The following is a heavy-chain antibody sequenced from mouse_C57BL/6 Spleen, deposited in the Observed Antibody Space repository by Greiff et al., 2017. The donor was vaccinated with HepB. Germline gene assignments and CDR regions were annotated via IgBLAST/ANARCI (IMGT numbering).Heavy chain of an antibody. CDR3: ASGGHYYGSSYPLAY. V-gene: IGHV1-42*01. Sequence: VQLKQSGPELVKPGASVKISCKASGYSFTGYYMNWVKQSPEKSLEWIGEINPSTGGTTYNQKFKAKATLTVDKSSSTAYMQLKSLTSEDSAVYYCASGGHYYGSSYPLAYWGQGTLVTVSA. CDR2: INPSTGGT. J-gene: IGHJ3*01. D-gene: IGHD1-1*01. CDR1: GYSFTGYY.